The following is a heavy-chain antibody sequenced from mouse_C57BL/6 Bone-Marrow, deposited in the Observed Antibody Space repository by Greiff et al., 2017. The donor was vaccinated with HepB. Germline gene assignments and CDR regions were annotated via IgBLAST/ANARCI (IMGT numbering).Heavy chain of an antibody. CDR3: ARRPFSYAMDY. Sequence: QVQLKQSGAELARPGASVKLSCKASGYTFTSYGISWVKQRTGQGLEWIGEIYPRSGNTYYNEKFKGKATLTADKSSSTAYMELRSLTSEDSAVYFCARRPFSYAMDYWGQGTSVTVSS. V-gene: IGHV1-81*01. CDR2: IYPRSGNT. CDR1: GYTFTSYG. J-gene: IGHJ4*01.